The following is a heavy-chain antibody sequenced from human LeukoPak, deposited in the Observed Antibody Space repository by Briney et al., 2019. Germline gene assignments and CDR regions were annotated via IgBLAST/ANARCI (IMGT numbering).Heavy chain of an antibody. Sequence: GGSLRLSRAASGFTSSNYWMHWVRQAPGKGLVWVSRINSYGSSTSYADSVKGRFTISRDNAKNTLSLQMNSLRAEDTAVYYCAKEYYVLLVYALGGSFDYWGRGTLVTVSS. J-gene: IGHJ4*02. CDR2: INSYGSST. CDR1: GFTSSNYW. V-gene: IGHV3-74*01. D-gene: IGHD2-8*02. CDR3: AKEYYVLLVYALGGSFDY.